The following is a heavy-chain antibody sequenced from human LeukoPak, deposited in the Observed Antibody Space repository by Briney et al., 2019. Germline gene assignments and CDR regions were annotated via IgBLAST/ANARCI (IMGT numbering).Heavy chain of an antibody. V-gene: IGHV4-4*07. J-gene: IGHJ6*03. CDR3: ARGISYYDSSGYYYQYYYMDV. Sequence: SETLSLTCTVSGGSINNYYWSWIPQPAGKGLEWIGRIYTTGSTNYNPSLKSRITMSVDTSKNQFSLKLSSVTAADTAVYYCARGISYYDSSGYYYQYYYMDVWGKGTTVTISS. D-gene: IGHD3-22*01. CDR1: GGSINNYY. CDR2: IYTTGST.